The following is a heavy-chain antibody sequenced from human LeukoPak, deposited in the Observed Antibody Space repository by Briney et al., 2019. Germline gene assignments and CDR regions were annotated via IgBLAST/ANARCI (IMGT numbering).Heavy chain of an antibody. D-gene: IGHD3-10*01. J-gene: IGHJ4*02. CDR3: PHSSITMVRGVIIKTFDY. Sequence: SGPTVVKLTQTVTLTCTFSGFSLSTSGVGGGWMRQAQVKAREWLALRYWGDDKRYSPDLKSRLTITNDTSTHQVVLTMTNMDPMDTATYYCPHSSITMVRGVIIKTFDYWGQGTLVTVSS. CDR1: GFSLSTSGVG. CDR2: RYWGDDK. V-gene: IGHV2-5*02.